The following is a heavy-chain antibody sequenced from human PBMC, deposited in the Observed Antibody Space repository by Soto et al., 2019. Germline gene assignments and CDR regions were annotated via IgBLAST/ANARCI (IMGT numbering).Heavy chain of an antibody. CDR1: GYSFTSYW. V-gene: IGHV5-51*01. J-gene: IGHJ4*02. D-gene: IGHD2-2*01. CDR2: IYPGDSDT. CDR3: ARGLRYCSSTSCFRGGYYFDY. Sequence: PGESLKISCKGSGYSFTSYWIGWVRQMPGKGLEWMGIIYPGDSDTRYSPSFQGQVTISADKSISTADLQWSSLKASDTAMYYCARGLRYCSSTSCFRGGYYFDYWGQGTLVTVSS.